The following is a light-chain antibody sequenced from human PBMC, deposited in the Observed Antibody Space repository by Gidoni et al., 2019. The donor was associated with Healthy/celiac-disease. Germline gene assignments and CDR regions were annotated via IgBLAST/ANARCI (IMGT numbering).Light chain of an antibody. Sequence: QSVLTQPPSASGTPGKRVTISCSGSSSNIGSNTVNGYQQLPGTAPKLLIYSNNRRPSGVPDRFSGSKSGTSASLAISGLQSEDEADYYCAAWDDSLNGRVFGGGTKLTVL. CDR3: AAWDDSLNGRV. CDR1: SSNIGSNT. J-gene: IGLJ3*02. V-gene: IGLV1-44*01. CDR2: SNN.